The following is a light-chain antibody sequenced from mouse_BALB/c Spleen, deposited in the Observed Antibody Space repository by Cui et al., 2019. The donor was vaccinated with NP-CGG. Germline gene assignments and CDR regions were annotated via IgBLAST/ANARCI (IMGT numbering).Light chain of an antibody. J-gene: IGLJ1*01. Sequence: QAVVTQESALTTSTGETVTVTCRSSTGAVTTSNYANWVQEKPDNLFTGLIGVTNNRTPGVPARFSASLIGDKAALTITGAQTKDEAIYFCSLWYSNHWVFGGGTTLTVL. CDR1: TGAVTTSNY. CDR2: VTN. V-gene: IGLV1*01. CDR3: SLWYSNHWV.